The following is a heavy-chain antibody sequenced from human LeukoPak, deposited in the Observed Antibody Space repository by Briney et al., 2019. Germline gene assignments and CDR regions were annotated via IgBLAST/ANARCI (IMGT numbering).Heavy chain of an antibody. V-gene: IGHV4-39*01. Sequence: PSETLSLTCSVSGGSMSGSTYYWGWIRQPPGKGPEWIGNIKYSGSTYYNPSLKSRVTISVDTSNQFSLKLSSVTAADTAVYYCARHLFQEDGDYVAHYGMDVWGQGTTVTVSS. CDR2: IKYSGST. J-gene: IGHJ6*02. CDR1: GGSMSGSTYY. CDR3: ARHLFQEDGDYVAHYGMDV. D-gene: IGHD4-17*01.